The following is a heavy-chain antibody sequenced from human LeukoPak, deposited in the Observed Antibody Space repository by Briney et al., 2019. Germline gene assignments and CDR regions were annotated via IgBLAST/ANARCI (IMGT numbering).Heavy chain of an antibody. D-gene: IGHD4-17*01. CDR3: ARGQDYGDYGVSDY. Sequence: ASVKVSCKASGGTFSSYAISWVRQAPGQGLEWMGGIIPIFGTANYAQKFQGRVTITADESISTAYMELSSLRSEDTAVYYCARGQDYGDYGVSDYWGQGTLVTVSS. CDR1: GGTFSSYA. CDR2: IIPIFGTA. J-gene: IGHJ4*02. V-gene: IGHV1-69*13.